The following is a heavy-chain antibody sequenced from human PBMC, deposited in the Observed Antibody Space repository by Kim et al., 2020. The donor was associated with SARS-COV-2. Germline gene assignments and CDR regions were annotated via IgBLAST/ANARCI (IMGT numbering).Heavy chain of an antibody. Sequence: ADSVKGRVTLSRDNARNALYLEMNSLRAEDTAVYYCARDPDLAGKSLFQDWGQGTLVTFSS. V-gene: IGHV3-74*01. CDR3: ARDPDLAGKSLFQD. D-gene: IGHD2-21*01. J-gene: IGHJ1*01.